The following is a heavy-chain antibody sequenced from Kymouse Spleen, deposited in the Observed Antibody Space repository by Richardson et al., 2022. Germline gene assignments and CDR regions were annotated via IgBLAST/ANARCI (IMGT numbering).Heavy chain of an antibody. Sequence: QVQLQQWGAGLLKPSETLSLTCAVYGGSFSGYYWSWIRQPPGKGLEWIGEINHSGSTNYNPSLKSRVTISVDTSKNQFSLKLSSVTAADTAVYYCARGNYGSGSPFDYWGQGTLVTVSS. J-gene: IGHJ4*02. CDR3: ARGNYGSGSPFDY. V-gene: IGHV4-34*01. D-gene: IGHD3-10*01. CDR1: GGSFSGYY. CDR2: INHSGST.